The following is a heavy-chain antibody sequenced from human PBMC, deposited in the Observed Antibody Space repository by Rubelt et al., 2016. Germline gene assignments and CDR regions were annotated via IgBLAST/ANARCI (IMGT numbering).Heavy chain of an antibody. J-gene: IGHJ4*02. D-gene: IGHD3-22*01. Sequence: QVQLQQWGAGLLKPSETLSLTCAVYGGSFSDYYWIWIRQPPGKGLEWIGEINHSGSINYNPSLKSRVTLAVDTSKNQFSLKLSSVTAADTAVYYCARGKEGLGVTMMDYWGQGTLVTVAS. CDR1: GGSFSDYY. CDR3: ARGKEGLGVTMMDY. V-gene: IGHV4-34*01. CDR2: INHSGSI.